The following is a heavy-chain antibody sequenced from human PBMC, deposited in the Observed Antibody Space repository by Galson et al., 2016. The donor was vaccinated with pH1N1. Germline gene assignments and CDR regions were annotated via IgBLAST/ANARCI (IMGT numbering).Heavy chain of an antibody. CDR3: ARSRTIWSGYYDAPHLDY. Sequence: YYWNWIRQPAGKGLEWIGRIYTTGSTNYNPSLKSRVTMSIDMSKNQFSLKLSSVTAADTAVYYCARSRTIWSGYYDAPHLDYWGQGTLVTVSS. CDR1: YY. J-gene: IGHJ4*02. CDR2: IYTTGST. V-gene: IGHV4-4*07. D-gene: IGHD3-3*01.